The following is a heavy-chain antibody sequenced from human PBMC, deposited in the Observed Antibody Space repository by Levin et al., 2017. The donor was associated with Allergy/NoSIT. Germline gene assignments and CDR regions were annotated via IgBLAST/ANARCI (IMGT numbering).Heavy chain of an antibody. CDR3: AQHRAGNRRTS. D-gene: IGHD2/OR15-2a*01. Sequence: GESLKISCEGSGFTFSSYSLHWVRQAPGKGLEWVSSINSGSSFINYGDSVEGRFTVSRDNSKNLLYLQMNNLRLDATAVYYCAQHRAGNRRTSWGQGTLVTVSS. V-gene: IGHV3-21*01. CDR2: INSGSSFI. CDR1: GFTFSSYS. J-gene: IGHJ4*02.